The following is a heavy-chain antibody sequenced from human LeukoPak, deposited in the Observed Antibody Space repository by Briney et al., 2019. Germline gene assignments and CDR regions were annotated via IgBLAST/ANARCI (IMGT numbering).Heavy chain of an antibody. V-gene: IGHV3-33*01. Sequence: GRSLRLSCAASGFTFSSYGMHWVRQAPGKGLEWVAVIWYDGSNKYYADSVKGRFTISRDNSKNTLYLQMNSLRAEDTAVYYCARDGRCSGSYYADYWGQGTLVTVSS. J-gene: IGHJ4*02. D-gene: IGHD1-26*01. CDR3: ARDGRCSGSYYADY. CDR2: IWYDGSNK. CDR1: GFTFSSYG.